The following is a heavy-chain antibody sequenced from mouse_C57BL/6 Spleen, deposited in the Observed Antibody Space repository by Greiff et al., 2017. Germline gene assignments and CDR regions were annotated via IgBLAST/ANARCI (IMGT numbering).Heavy chain of an antibody. J-gene: IGHJ1*03. D-gene: IGHD4-1*01. CDR3: ARSETAYWYFDV. V-gene: IGHV1-64*01. Sequence: QVQLQQPGAELVKPGASVKLSCKASGYTFTSYWMHWVKQRPGQGLEWIGMIHPNSGSTNYNEKFKSKATLTVDKSSSTAYMQLSSLTSEDSAVYYYARSETAYWYFDVWGTGTTVTVSS. CDR2: IHPNSGST. CDR1: GYTFTSYW.